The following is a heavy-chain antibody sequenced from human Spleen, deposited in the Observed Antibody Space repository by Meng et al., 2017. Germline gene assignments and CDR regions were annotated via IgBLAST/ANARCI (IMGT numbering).Heavy chain of an antibody. V-gene: IGHV3-13*01. D-gene: IGHD3-22*01. CDR1: GFTFSSYD. J-gene: IGHJ1*01. Sequence: GESLKISCAASGFTFSSYDMHWVRQATGKGLEWVSAIGTAGDTYYPGSVKGRFTISRDNAKNSLYLQMNSLRDEDTAVYYCARGVDGSVGLYFLHWGQGTLVTVSS. CDR3: ARGVDGSVGLYFLH. CDR2: IGTAGDT.